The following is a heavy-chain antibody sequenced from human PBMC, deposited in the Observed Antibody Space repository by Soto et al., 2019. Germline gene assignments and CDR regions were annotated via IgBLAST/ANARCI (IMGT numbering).Heavy chain of an antibody. J-gene: IGHJ4*02. CDR2: ISGSGGST. D-gene: IGHD2-15*01. CDR1: GFTFSSYA. CDR3: ATLNLDIVVVVAATQFDY. V-gene: IGHV3-23*01. Sequence: GGSLRLSCAASGFTFSSYAMSWVRQAPGKGLEWVSAISGSGGSTYYADSVKGRFTISRDNSKNTLYLQMNSLRAEDTAVYYCATLNLDIVVVVAATQFDYWGQGTLVTVSS.